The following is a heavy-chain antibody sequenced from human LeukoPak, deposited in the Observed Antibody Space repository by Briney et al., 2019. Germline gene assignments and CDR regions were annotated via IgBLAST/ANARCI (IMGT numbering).Heavy chain of an antibody. CDR3: ARDFLEGWLRFAFDI. D-gene: IGHD6-19*01. Sequence: GASVKVSCKASGYTFTSYAMNWVRQAPGQGLEWMGWINTNTGNPTYAQGYTGRFVFSLDTSVSTAYMQISSLKAEDTAVYYCARDFLEGWLRFAFDIWGQGTMVTVSS. CDR2: INTNTGNP. J-gene: IGHJ3*02. V-gene: IGHV7-4-1*02. CDR1: GYTFTSYA.